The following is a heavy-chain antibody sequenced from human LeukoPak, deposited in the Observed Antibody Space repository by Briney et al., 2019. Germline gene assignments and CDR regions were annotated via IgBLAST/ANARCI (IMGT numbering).Heavy chain of an antibody. Sequence: SETLSLTCTVSGGSISSSSYYWGWIRQPPGKGLEWIGSIYYSGSTYYNPSLKSRVTISVDTSKNQFSLKLSSVTAADTAVYYCASKAVASTFSRFDPWGQGTLVTVSS. CDR3: ASKAVASTFSRFDP. V-gene: IGHV4-39*01. CDR2: IYYSGST. CDR1: GGSISSSSYY. J-gene: IGHJ5*02. D-gene: IGHD6-19*01.